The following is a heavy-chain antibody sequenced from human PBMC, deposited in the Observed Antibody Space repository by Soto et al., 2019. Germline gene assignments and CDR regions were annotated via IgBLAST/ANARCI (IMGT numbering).Heavy chain of an antibody. CDR3: ARDSTYYDILTGPGGDY. D-gene: IGHD3-9*01. J-gene: IGHJ4*02. CDR2: ISAYNGNT. CDR1: GYTFTSYG. Sequence: ASVKVSCKASGYTFTSYGISWVRQAPGQGLEWMGWISAYNGNTNYAQKLQGRVTMTTDTSTSTAYMELRSLRSDDTAVYYCARDSTYYDILTGPGGDYWGQGTLVTASS. V-gene: IGHV1-18*01.